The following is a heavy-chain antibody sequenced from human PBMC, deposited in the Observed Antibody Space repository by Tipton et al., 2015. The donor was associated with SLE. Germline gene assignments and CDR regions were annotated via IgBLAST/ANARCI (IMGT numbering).Heavy chain of an antibody. CDR1: GGSISGFY. V-gene: IGHV4-4*07. Sequence: TLSLTCSVSGGSISGFYWSWIRQPAGKGLEWIGHMYTSGSTNYNPSLKSRVTMSVDTSKKQLSLKLTSVTAADTAVYYCARGGDYLWGGFRYDYAYGMDVWGQGTTVTVSS. CDR3: ARGGDYLWGGFRYDYAYGMDV. CDR2: MYTSGST. J-gene: IGHJ6*02. D-gene: IGHD3-16*02.